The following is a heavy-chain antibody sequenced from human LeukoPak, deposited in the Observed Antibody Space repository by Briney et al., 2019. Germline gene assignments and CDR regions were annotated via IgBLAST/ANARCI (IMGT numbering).Heavy chain of an antibody. V-gene: IGHV1-2*02. CDR2: INPNTGGT. D-gene: IGHD2-15*01. CDR3: ARGIIGYYFDY. CDR1: GYTFTGYY. J-gene: IGHJ4*02. Sequence: ASVKVSCKASGYTFTGYYMHWVRQAPGQGFEWMGWINPNTGGTHYAQNLQGRVTMTTDTSTSTAYMELRSLRSDDTAVYYCARGIIGYYFDYWGQGTLVTVSS.